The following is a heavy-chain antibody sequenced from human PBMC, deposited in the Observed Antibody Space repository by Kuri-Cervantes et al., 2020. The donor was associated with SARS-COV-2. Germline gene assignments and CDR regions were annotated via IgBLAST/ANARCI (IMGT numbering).Heavy chain of an antibody. D-gene: IGHD6-19*01. CDR2: IKKDGSEK. Sequence: GESLKISCAASGFSFSMYWMSWVRQAPGKGLEWVANIKKDGSEKYYVDSVKGRFTISRDNAKNSLYLQMNSLRAEDTAVYYCAGEQWLELDAFDIWGQGTMVTVSS. V-gene: IGHV3-7*01. J-gene: IGHJ3*02. CDR1: GFSFSMYW. CDR3: AGEQWLELDAFDI.